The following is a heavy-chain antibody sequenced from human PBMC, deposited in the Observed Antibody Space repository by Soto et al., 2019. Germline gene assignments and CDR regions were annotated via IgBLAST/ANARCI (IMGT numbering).Heavy chain of an antibody. CDR2: IHYSGSA. CDR3: ARAHLLSRWFDP. Sequence: SETLSLTCAFSGYSISPHYWSWVRQPPGKGLEFIGYIHYSGSAVYNPSLKSRVTISLDTSKNQFSLKLTSVTAADTAVYYCARAHLLSRWFDPWGQGTLVTVSS. J-gene: IGHJ5*02. CDR1: GYSISPHY. V-gene: IGHV4-59*08.